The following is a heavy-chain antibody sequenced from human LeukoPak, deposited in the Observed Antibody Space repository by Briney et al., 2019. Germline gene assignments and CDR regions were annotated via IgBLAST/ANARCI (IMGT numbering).Heavy chain of an antibody. CDR2: IWYDGSNK. V-gene: IGHV3-33*01. Sequence: GRSLRLSCAASGFTFSSYGMHWVRQAPGNGLEWVAVIWYDGSNKYYADSVKGRFTISRDNSKNTLYLQMNSLRAEDTAVYYCARAKLELRWFDPWGQGTLVTVSS. D-gene: IGHD1-7*01. CDR3: ARAKLELRWFDP. J-gene: IGHJ5*02. CDR1: GFTFSSYG.